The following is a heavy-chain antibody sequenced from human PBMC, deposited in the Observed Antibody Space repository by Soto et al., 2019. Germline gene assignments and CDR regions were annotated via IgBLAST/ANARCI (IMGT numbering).Heavy chain of an antibody. CDR3: ARDGAGGVAGTGIDY. D-gene: IGHD6-19*01. CDR2: INPNSGGT. CDR1: GYTFTGYY. J-gene: IGHJ4*02. V-gene: IGHV1-2*04. Sequence: ASVKVSCKASGYTFTGYYMHWVRQAPGQGLEWMGWINPNSGGTNYAQKFQGWVTMTRDTSISTAYMELSRLRSDDTAVYYCARDGAGGVAGTGIDYWGQGTLVTVSS.